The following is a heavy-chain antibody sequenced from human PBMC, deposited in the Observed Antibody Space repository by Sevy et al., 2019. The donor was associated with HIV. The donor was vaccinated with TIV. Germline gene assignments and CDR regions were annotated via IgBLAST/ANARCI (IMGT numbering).Heavy chain of an antibody. CDR3: ARARYCSGGSCTAEYFQH. J-gene: IGHJ1*01. CDR1: GFTFSSYA. CDR2: ISYDGSNK. V-gene: IGHV3-30*04. D-gene: IGHD2-15*01. Sequence: GGSLRLSCAASGFTFSSYAMHWDRQAPGKGLEWVAVISYDGSNKYYAHSVKGRFTISRDNSKNTLYLQMNSLRAEDTAVYYCARARYCSGGSCTAEYFQHWGQGTLVTVSS.